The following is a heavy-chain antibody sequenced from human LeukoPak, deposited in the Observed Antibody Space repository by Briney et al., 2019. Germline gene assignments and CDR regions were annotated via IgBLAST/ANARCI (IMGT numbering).Heavy chain of an antibody. V-gene: IGHV3-23*01. Sequence: PGGSLRLSCAASGFTFSNYAMTWGRQAPGKGLEWVSTISGSGANTYYADSVRGRFTISRDNSKKTLYLQMNSLRAEDTAVYYCAKEWCTSICCYGGPDYWGQGTLVTVSS. J-gene: IGHJ4*02. D-gene: IGHD2-2*01. CDR2: ISGSGANT. CDR3: AKEWCTSICCYGGPDY. CDR1: GFTFSNYA.